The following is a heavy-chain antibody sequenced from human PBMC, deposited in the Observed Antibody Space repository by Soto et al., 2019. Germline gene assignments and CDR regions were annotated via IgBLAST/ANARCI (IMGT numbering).Heavy chain of an antibody. CDR1: GFTFSSYW. CDR3: ARERAYYYYYLDV. J-gene: IGHJ6*03. V-gene: IGHV3-7*01. CDR2: IKQDGSEK. Sequence: EVQLVESGGGLVQPGGSLRLSCAASGFTFSSYWMSWVRQAPGKGLEWVANIKQDGSEKYYVDSVKGRFTISRDNAKNSLYLQMNSLSAEDPAVYYCARERAYYYYYLDVWGKGTTVTVSS.